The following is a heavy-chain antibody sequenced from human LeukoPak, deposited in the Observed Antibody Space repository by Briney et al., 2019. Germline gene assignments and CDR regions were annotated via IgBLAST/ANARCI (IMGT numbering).Heavy chain of an antibody. V-gene: IGHV4-38-2*02. D-gene: IGHD6-19*01. CDR1: GYSISSGYY. Sequence: PSETLSLTCTVSGYSISSGYYWGWIRQPPGKGLEWIGSIYHSGSTYYNPSLKSRVTISVDTSKNQFSLKLSSVTAADTAVYYCARVSSSGWYGYNDYWGQGTLVTVSS. CDR2: IYHSGST. J-gene: IGHJ4*02. CDR3: ARVSSSGWYGYNDY.